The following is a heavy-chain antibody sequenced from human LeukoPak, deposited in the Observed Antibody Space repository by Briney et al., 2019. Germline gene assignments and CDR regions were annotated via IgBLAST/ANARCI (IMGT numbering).Heavy chain of an antibody. J-gene: IGHJ4*02. CDR2: ISYDGSNK. CDR1: GFTFSSHA. V-gene: IGHV3-30*04. Sequence: GGSLRLSCAASGFTFSSHAMHWVRQAPGKGLEWVAVISYDGSNKYYADSVKGRFTISRDNSKNTLYLQMNSLRAEDTAVYYCARDGDYGDYALDYWGQGTLVTVSS. D-gene: IGHD4-17*01. CDR3: ARDGDYGDYALDY.